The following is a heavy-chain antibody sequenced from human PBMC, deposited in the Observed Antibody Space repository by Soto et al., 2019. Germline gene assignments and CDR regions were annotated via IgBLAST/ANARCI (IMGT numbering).Heavy chain of an antibody. CDR3: AYSTGWYRLDV. CDR2: LLHGGTT. Sequence: QVQLQDSGPGLVKPSGTLSLTCAVSGDSISSPKWWTWLRQPPGKGLEWIGDLLHGGTTNYNPSLKSRVTLSVDTSQNQFSLNLTSVTAADTAIYYCAYSTGWYRLDVWGQGTSVTVSS. CDR1: GDSISSPKW. D-gene: IGHD6-19*01. J-gene: IGHJ3*01. V-gene: IGHV4-4*02.